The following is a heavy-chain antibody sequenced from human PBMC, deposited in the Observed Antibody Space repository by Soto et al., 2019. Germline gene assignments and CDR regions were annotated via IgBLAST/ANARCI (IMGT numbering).Heavy chain of an antibody. J-gene: IGHJ4*02. D-gene: IGHD6-13*01. CDR1: GGSFSGYY. Sequence: SETLSLTCAVYGGSFSGYYWSWIRQPPGKGLEWIGEINHSGSTNYNPSLKSRVTISVDTSKNQFSLKLSSVTAADTAVYYCARTYSSSWYRYYFDYWGQGTLVTVS. CDR2: INHSGST. V-gene: IGHV4-34*01. CDR3: ARTYSSSWYRYYFDY.